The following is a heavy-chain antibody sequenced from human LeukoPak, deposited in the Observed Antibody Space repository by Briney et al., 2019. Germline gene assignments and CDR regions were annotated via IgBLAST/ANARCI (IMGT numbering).Heavy chain of an antibody. V-gene: IGHV3-21*01. CDR3: ARDRDSSGWIDY. CDR1: GFTFSSYS. D-gene: IGHD6-19*01. J-gene: IGHJ4*02. Sequence: GGSLRLSCAASGFTFSSYSMNSVRQAPGKGLEWVSSISSSSSYIYYADSVKGRFTISRDNAKNSLYLQMNSLRAEDTAVYYCARDRDSSGWIDYWGQGTLVTVSS. CDR2: ISSSSSYI.